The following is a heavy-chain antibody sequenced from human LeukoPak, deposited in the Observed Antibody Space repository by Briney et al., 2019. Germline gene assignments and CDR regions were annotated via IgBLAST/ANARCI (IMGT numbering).Heavy chain of an antibody. J-gene: IGHJ6*02. Sequence: SETLSLTCTVSGGSISSYYWSWIRQPPGKGLEWIGYIYYSGSTNYNPSLKSRVTISVDTSKNQFSLKLSSVTAADTAVYYCARHGVAVAGTEGYYYYGMDVWGQGTTVTVSS. CDR2: IYYSGST. CDR3: ARHGVAVAGTEGYYYYGMDV. D-gene: IGHD6-19*01. V-gene: IGHV4-59*08. CDR1: GGSISSYY.